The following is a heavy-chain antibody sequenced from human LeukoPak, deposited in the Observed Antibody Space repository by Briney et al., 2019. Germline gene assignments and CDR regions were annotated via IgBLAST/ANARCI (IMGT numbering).Heavy chain of an antibody. Sequence: PSETLSLTCAVYGGSFSGYYWSWIRQPPGKGLEWIGEINHSGSTNYNPSLKSRVTISVDTSKNQFSLKLSSVTAADTAVYYCARVGGITIFGVPYYFDYWGQGTLVTVSS. V-gene: IGHV4-34*01. CDR1: GGSFSGYY. CDR3: ARVGGITIFGVPYYFDY. D-gene: IGHD3-3*01. J-gene: IGHJ4*02. CDR2: INHSGST.